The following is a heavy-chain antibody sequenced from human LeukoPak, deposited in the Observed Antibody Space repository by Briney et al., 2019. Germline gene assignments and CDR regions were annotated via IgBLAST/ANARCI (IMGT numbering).Heavy chain of an antibody. V-gene: IGHV4-59*01. CDR3: ARDYAGTADY. CDR2: IYYSGST. D-gene: IGHD2-2*01. Sequence: PSETLSLTCTVSGGSISSYYWSWNRQPPGKGLEWIGYIYYSGSTNYNPSLKSRVTISVDTSKNQFSLKLSSVTAADTAVYYCARDYAGTADYWGQGTLVTVSS. CDR1: GGSISSYY. J-gene: IGHJ4*02.